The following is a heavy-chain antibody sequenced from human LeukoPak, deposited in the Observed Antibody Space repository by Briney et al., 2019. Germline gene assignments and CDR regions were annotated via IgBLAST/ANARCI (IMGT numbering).Heavy chain of an antibody. V-gene: IGHV3-64D*06. CDR3: VKDRCSSTSCSIPWFDP. J-gene: IGHJ5*02. CDR2: ISSNGGST. D-gene: IGHD2-2*01. CDR1: GFTFSSYA. Sequence: PGGSLRLSCSASGFTFSSYALHWVRQAPGKGLESVSAISSNGGSTYYADSVKGRFTISRDNSKNTLYLQMSSLRAEDTAVYYCVKDRCSSTSCSIPWFDPWGQGTLVTVSS.